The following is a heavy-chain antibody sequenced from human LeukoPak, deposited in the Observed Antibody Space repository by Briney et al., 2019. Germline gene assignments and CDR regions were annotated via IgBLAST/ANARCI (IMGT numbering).Heavy chain of an antibody. D-gene: IGHD2-15*01. CDR1: SGSFRTYY. Sequence: PSETLSLTCTVSSGSFRTYYWSWIRQPLGKGLEWIGYIFYNEGTSYNPSLKSRVTISVDTSKNQFSLKLSSVTAADTAVYYCARVPFCSGGSCYSDSWFDPWGQGTLVTVSS. CDR3: ARVPFCSGGSCYSDSWFDP. V-gene: IGHV4-59*01. CDR2: IFYNEGT. J-gene: IGHJ5*02.